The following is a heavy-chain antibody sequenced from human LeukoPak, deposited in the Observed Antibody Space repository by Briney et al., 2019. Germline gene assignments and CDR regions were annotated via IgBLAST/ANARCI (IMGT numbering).Heavy chain of an antibody. CDR2: INHSGSS. V-gene: IGHV4-34*01. CDR3: ARCSFRGATDY. CDR1: GASFRGYY. J-gene: IGHJ4*02. Sequence: SETLSLTCAVYGASFRGYYWSWIRQSAGKGLEWIGEINHSGSSNYNPSLKSRVTILVDTSKNQFSLMVTSVTAADTAVYYCARCSFRGATDYWGQGTLVTVSS. D-gene: IGHD4/OR15-4a*01.